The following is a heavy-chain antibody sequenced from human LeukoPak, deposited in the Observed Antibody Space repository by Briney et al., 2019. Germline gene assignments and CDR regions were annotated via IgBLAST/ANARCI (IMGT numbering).Heavy chain of an antibody. V-gene: IGHV4-59*01. CDR3: ARERVGLRYSSSWPRGYFDL. CDR2: IYYSGST. CDR1: GGSISSYY. Sequence: SETLSLTCTVSGGSISSYYWSWIRQPPGKGLEWIGYIYYSGSTNYNPSLKSRVTISVDTSKNQFSLKLSSVTAADTAVYYCARERVGLRYSSSWPRGYFDLWGRGTLVTVSS. J-gene: IGHJ2*01. D-gene: IGHD6-13*01.